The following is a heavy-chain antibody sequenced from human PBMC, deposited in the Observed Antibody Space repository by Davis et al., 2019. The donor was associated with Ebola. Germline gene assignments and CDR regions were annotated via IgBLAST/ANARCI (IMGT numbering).Heavy chain of an antibody. D-gene: IGHD1-7*01. Sequence: GESLKISCVASGFTFSTYDMHWVRQSTGKGLEWVSGTGTAGDTYYSGSVRGRFTISRENAKTSLYLQMNSLRAGDSAVYYSARGGLRGTTYSYGMDVWGKGTTVTVSS. CDR1: GFTFSTYD. V-gene: IGHV3-13*01. J-gene: IGHJ6*03. CDR3: ARGGLRGTTYSYGMDV. CDR2: TGTAGDT.